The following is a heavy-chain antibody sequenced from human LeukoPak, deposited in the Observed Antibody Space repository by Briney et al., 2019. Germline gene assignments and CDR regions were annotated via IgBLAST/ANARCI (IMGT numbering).Heavy chain of an antibody. Sequence: GGSLRLSCAASGFTFYSYSMNWVRQAPGKGLEWVSYISAFSNTMYYADSVKGRFTISRDNAKSSLFLQMNSLRAEDTAVYYCASLTTVNPPGYFDYWGQGTLVIVSS. CDR1: GFTFYSYS. CDR2: ISAFSNTM. V-gene: IGHV3-48*01. J-gene: IGHJ4*02. D-gene: IGHD4-17*01. CDR3: ASLTTVNPPGYFDY.